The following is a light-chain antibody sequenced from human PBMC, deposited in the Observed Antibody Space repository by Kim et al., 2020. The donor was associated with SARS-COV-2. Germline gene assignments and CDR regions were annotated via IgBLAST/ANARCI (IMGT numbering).Light chain of an antibody. CDR2: RDT. CDR3: QMWDSDAGYV. J-gene: IGLJ1*01. V-gene: IGLV3-9*01. CDR1: NIGSKD. Sequence: VALGQTASIPCGAINIGSKDVHWYQQKPGQAPVLVIYRDTNRPSGIPERFSGSNSGNTATLTINRVQAEDEADYYCQMWDSDAGYVFGTGTKVTVL.